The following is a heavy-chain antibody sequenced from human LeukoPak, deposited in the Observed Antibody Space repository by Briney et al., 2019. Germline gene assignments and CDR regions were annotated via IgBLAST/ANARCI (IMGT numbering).Heavy chain of an antibody. CDR3: ARGAAAIDAFDI. Sequence: ASVKVPCKASGYTFTSYDINWVRQATGQGLEWMGWMNPNSGNTGYAQKFQGRVTMTRNTSISTAYMELSSLRSEDTAVYYCARGAAAIDAFDIWGQGTMVTVSS. J-gene: IGHJ3*02. CDR1: GYTFTSYD. V-gene: IGHV1-8*01. D-gene: IGHD6-13*01. CDR2: MNPNSGNT.